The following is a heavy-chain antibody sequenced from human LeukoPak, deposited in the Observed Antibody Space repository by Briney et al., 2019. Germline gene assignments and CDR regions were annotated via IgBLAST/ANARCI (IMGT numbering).Heavy chain of an antibody. CDR2: IWYDGSNK. J-gene: IGHJ4*02. CDR1: GFTFSSSG. V-gene: IGHV3-33*01. Sequence: PGGSLRHSCAASGFTFSSSGMHWVRQAPGKGLEWVAVIWYDGSNKNYADSVKGRFTISRDNSKNTLYLQMNSLRAEDTAVYYCARDQDGYGYVFDYWGQGTLVTVSS. CDR3: ARDQDGYGYVFDY. D-gene: IGHD5-18*01.